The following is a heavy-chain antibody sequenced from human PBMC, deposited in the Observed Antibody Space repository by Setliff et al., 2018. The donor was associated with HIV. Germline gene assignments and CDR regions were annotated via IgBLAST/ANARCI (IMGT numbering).Heavy chain of an antibody. CDR3: ARDPVSDNSATPYYFDY. V-gene: IGHV1-46*01. CDR1: GYTFTSYY. D-gene: IGHD2-21*01. J-gene: IGHJ4*02. CDR2: INPSGGST. Sequence: ASVKVSCKASGYTFTSYYMHWVRQAPGQGLEWMGIINPSGGSTSYAQKFQGRVTMTRDTSTSTAYMELSSLRSEDTAVYFCARDPVSDNSATPYYFDYWGQGTLVTVSS.